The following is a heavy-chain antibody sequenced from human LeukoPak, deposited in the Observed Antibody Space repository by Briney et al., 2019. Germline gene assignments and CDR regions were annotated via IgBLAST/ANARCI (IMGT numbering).Heavy chain of an antibody. J-gene: IGHJ4*02. Sequence: PSETLSLTCTVSGGSISSSSYYWGWIRQPPGKGLEWIGSIYYSGSTYYNPSLKSRVTISVDTSKNQFSLKLSSVTAADTAVYYCARNGYNYGSDYWGQGTLVIVSS. CDR3: ARNGYNYGSDY. CDR1: GGSISSSSYY. CDR2: IYYSGST. D-gene: IGHD5-18*01. V-gene: IGHV4-39*07.